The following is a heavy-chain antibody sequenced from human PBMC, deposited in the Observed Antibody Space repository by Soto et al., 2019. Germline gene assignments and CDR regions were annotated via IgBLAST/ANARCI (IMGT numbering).Heavy chain of an antibody. J-gene: IGHJ6*02. CDR2: ISGSGGST. CDR1: GFTFSSYA. V-gene: IGHV3-23*01. CDR3: AKGPLPGPFYYGMDV. Sequence: GGSLRLSCAASGFTFSSYAMSWVRQAPGKGLEWVSAISGSGGSTYYADSVKGRFTISRDNSKNTLYLQMNSLRAEDTAVYYCAKGPLPGPFYYGMDVWGQGTTLTISS.